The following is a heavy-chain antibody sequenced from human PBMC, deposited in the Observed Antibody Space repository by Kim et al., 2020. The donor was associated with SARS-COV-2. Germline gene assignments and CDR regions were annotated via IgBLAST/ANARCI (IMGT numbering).Heavy chain of an antibody. CDR2: ISSSSSYT. D-gene: IGHD2-15*01. V-gene: IGHV3-11*06. J-gene: IGHJ4*02. CDR1: GFTFSDYY. Sequence: GGSLRLSCAASGFTFSDYYMSWIRQAPGKGLEWVSYISSSSSYTNYADSVKGRFTISRDNAKNSLYLQMNSLRAEDTAVYYCAREFSGGSCYGYWGQGTLVTVSS. CDR3: AREFSGGSCYGY.